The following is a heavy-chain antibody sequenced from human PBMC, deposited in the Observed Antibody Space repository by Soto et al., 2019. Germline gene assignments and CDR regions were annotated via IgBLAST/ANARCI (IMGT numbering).Heavy chain of an antibody. Sequence: PGGSLRLSCAASGFTFNSYAMSWVRQAPGRGLEWVSGISGRGDTINYTDSVKGRFTVSRDNSKNTLYLQMNRLRVEDTAIYYCAKNGDFWSWGMDFCGLGNTVTVSS. CDR1: GFTFNSYA. CDR3: AKNGDFWSWGMDF. D-gene: IGHD3-3*01. CDR2: ISGRGDTI. V-gene: IGHV3-23*01. J-gene: IGHJ6*02.